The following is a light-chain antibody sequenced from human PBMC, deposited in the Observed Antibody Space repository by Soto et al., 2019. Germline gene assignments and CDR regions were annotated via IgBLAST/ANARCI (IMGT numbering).Light chain of an antibody. CDR3: QQYDSSPLT. J-gene: IGKJ4*01. V-gene: IGKV3-20*01. CDR1: QNINSNY. CDR2: GAS. Sequence: DIVLTQSPGTLSLSPGDRATLSCRASQNINSNYLAWYQQKPGQSPRLLIYGASSRATGIPDRFSGSGSGTDFTLTISRLEPEDFAVYSCQQYDSSPLTFGGGTKVDIK.